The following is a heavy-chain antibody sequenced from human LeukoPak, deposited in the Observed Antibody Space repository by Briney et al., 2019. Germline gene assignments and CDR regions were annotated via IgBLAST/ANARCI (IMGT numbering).Heavy chain of an antibody. V-gene: IGHV3-48*02. CDR3: ARGYGGNSDAKLKDYYYGMDV. CDR2: ISSSSSTI. J-gene: IGHJ6*02. D-gene: IGHD4-23*01. CDR1: GFTFSSYS. Sequence: PGGCLRLSCAASGFTFSSYSMNWVRQAPGKGLEWVSYISSSSSTIYYADSVKGRFTISRDNAKNSLYLQMNSLRDEDTAVYYCARGYGGNSDAKLKDYYYGMDVWGQGTTVTVSS.